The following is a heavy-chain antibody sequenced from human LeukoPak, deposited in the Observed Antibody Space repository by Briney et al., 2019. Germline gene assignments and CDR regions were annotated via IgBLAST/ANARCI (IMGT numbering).Heavy chain of an antibody. CDR3: ATPPVYDSSGYYRDY. Sequence: ASVKVSCKASGYTFTGYYMHWVRQAPGQGLEWMGWINPNSGGTNYAQKFQGRVTMTRDTSISTAYMELSRLRSDDTAVYYCATPPVYDSSGYYRDYWGQGTLVTVSS. D-gene: IGHD3-22*01. CDR2: INPNSGGT. CDR1: GYTFTGYY. V-gene: IGHV1-2*02. J-gene: IGHJ4*02.